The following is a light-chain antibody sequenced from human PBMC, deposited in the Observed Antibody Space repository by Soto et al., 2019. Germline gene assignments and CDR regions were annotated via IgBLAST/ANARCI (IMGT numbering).Light chain of an antibody. J-gene: IGKJ3*01. Sequence: DIQMTQSPSTLSASVGDRVTITCRASQSISSWLAWYQQKPGKAPKLLIYKASSLESGVPSRFSGSGSGTEFTLTISSLQPDYFATYYCQQSFTFGPGTNVDIK. V-gene: IGKV1-5*03. CDR3: QQSFT. CDR1: QSISSW. CDR2: KAS.